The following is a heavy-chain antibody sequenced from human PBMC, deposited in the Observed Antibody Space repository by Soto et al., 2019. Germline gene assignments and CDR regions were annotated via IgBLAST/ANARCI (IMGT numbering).Heavy chain of an antibody. CDR2: ISGSGGST. CDR3: AKIIGSSWLNDAFDV. V-gene: IGHV3-23*01. J-gene: IGHJ3*01. CDR1: GFTFSSYA. Sequence: GGSLRLSCAASGFTFSSYAMSWVRQAPGKGLEWVSAISGSGGSTYYADSVKGRFTISRDNSKNTLYLQMNSLGAEDTAVYYCAKIIGSSWLNDAFDVWGQGTMVTVSS. D-gene: IGHD6-13*01.